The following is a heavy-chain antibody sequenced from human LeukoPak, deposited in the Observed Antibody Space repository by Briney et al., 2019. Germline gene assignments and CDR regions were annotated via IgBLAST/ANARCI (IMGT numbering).Heavy chain of an antibody. CDR2: INPNSGGT. V-gene: IGHV1-2*06. CDR1: GYTFTGYY. D-gene: IGHD6-19*01. CDR3: ARVRTGSGWYSYFQH. Sequence: GASVKVSCKASGYTFTGYYMHWVRQAPGQGLEWTGRINPNSGGTNYAQKFQGRVTMTRDTSISTAYMELSRLRSDDTAVYYCARVRTGSGWYSYFQHWGQGTLVTVSS. J-gene: IGHJ1*01.